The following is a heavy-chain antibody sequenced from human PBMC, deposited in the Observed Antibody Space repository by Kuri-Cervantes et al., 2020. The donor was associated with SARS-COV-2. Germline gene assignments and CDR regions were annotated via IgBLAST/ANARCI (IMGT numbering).Heavy chain of an antibody. V-gene: IGHV1-18*01. CDR3: ARDSLAEWLGDAFDI. J-gene: IGHJ3*02. CDR1: GYTFTSYG. D-gene: IGHD3-3*01. CDR2: ISAYNGNT. Sequence: ASVKVSCKASGYTFTSYGISWVRQAPGQGLEWMGWISAYNGNTNYAQKLQGRVTIIADKSTSTAYMELSSLRSEDTAVYYCARDSLAEWLGDAFDIWGQGTMVTVSS.